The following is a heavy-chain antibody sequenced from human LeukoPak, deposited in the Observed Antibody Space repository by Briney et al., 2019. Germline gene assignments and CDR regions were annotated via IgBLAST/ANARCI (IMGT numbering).Heavy chain of an antibody. Sequence: SETLSLTCTVSGGSVSSGSYYSSWIRQPPGKGLEWIGYIYYSGSTNYNPSLKSRVTISVDTSKNQFSLKLSSVTAADTAVYYCARDQACSGGSCYDYWGQGTLVTVSS. J-gene: IGHJ4*02. V-gene: IGHV4-61*01. D-gene: IGHD2-15*01. CDR2: IYYSGST. CDR1: GGSVSSGSYY. CDR3: ARDQACSGGSCYDY.